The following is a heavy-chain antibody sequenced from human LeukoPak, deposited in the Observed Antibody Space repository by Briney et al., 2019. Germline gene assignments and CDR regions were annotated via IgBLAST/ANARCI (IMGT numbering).Heavy chain of an antibody. CDR1: GGTFSSYA. CDR2: IIPIFGTA. J-gene: IGHJ3*02. D-gene: IGHD4-23*01. Sequence: ASVKVSCKASGGTFSSYAISWVRQAPGQGLEWMGGIIPIFGTANYAQKFQGRVTTTSDKSSSTAYIDLSRLRSEDTAVYYCARDQEGYGGTSAYAFDIWGQGTMVTVSS. V-gene: IGHV1-69*06. CDR3: ARDQEGYGGTSAYAFDI.